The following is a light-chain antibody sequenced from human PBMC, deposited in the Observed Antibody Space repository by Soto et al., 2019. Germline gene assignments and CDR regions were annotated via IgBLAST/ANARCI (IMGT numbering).Light chain of an antibody. V-gene: IGKV4-1*01. CDR2: WAS. CDR3: QQYYRTPLT. J-gene: IGKJ4*01. CDR1: QSVLYSPNNKNY. Sequence: DILMPQSPDSLAVSLGERATINCKSSQSVLYSPNNKNYLAWYQQKPGQPPKLLIYWASTRESGVPDRFSGSGSGTDFTLTISSLQAEDVAVYYCQQYYRTPLTFGGGTKVDIK.